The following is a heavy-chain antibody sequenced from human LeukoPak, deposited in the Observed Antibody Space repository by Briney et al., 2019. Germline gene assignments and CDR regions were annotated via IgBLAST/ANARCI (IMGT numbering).Heavy chain of an antibody. CDR2: INHSGST. CDR3: ARAGDSSGYSDY. Sequence: LKPSETLSLTCAVYGGSFSGYYWSWIRQPPGKGLEWIGEINHSGSTNYNPSLKSRVTISVDTSKNQFSLKLSSVTAADTAVHYCARAGDSSGYSDYWGQGTLVTVSS. D-gene: IGHD3-22*01. J-gene: IGHJ4*02. V-gene: IGHV4-34*01. CDR1: GGSFSGYY.